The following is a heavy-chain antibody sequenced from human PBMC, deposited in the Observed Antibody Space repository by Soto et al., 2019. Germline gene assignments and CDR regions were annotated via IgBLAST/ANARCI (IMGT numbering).Heavy chain of an antibody. V-gene: IGHV5-51*01. Sequence: PGDSLKISCKASDTTHWIGWVRQKPGKGLEWMGIIYPGDSDTKYSPSFQGQVTISVDKSISTAYLHWSSLKASDTATYYCARLVNYYFGMDVWGLGTTVTVSS. J-gene: IGHJ6*02. CDR1: DTTHW. CDR2: IYPGDSDT. CDR3: ARLVNYYFGMDV.